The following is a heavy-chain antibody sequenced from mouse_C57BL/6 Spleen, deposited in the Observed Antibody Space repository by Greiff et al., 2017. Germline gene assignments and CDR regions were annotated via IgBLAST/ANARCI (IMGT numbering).Heavy chain of an antibody. CDR3: AREGSYSNYVGYYFDY. Sequence: VQLQQPGAELVKPGASVKLSCKASGYTFTSYWMHWVKQRPGQGLEWIGMIHPNSGSTNYNEKFKSKATLTVDKSSSAAYMQLSSLTSEDSAVYYFAREGSYSNYVGYYFDYWGQGTTLTVSS. J-gene: IGHJ2*01. D-gene: IGHD2-5*01. CDR1: GYTFTSYW. CDR2: IHPNSGST. V-gene: IGHV1-64*01.